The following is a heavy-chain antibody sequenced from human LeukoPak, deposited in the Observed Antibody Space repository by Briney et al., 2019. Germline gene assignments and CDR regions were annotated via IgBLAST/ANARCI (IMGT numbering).Heavy chain of an antibody. V-gene: IGHV3-48*04. CDR1: GFTFSSHN. Sequence: GGSLRLSCAASGFTFSSHNMVWVRQPPGKGLEWISYISDSSITMYYADSVKGRFTISRDNAKNSLYLQMNSLRAEDTAVYYCARDGGFCSGGFCYRLLDPWGQGTLVTVSS. J-gene: IGHJ5*02. D-gene: IGHD2-15*01. CDR2: ISDSSITM. CDR3: ARDGGFCSGGFCYRLLDP.